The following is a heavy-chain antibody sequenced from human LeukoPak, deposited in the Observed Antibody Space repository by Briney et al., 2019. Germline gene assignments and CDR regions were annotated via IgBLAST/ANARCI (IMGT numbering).Heavy chain of an antibody. D-gene: IGHD1-7*01. V-gene: IGHV1-2*02. Sequence: ASVKVSCKASGYTFTGYYMHWVRQAPGQGLEWMGWINPNSGGTNYAQKFQGRVTITADESTSTAYMELSSLRSEDTAVYYCAREPLGNWNSFDPWGQGTLVTVSS. CDR1: GYTFTGYY. J-gene: IGHJ5*02. CDR2: INPNSGGT. CDR3: AREPLGNWNSFDP.